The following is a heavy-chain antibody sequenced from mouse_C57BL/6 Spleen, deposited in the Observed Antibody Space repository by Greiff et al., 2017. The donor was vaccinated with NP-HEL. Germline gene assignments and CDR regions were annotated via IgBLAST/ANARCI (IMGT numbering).Heavy chain of an antibody. CDR3: ARSGLAYWYFDV. D-gene: IGHD3-3*01. V-gene: IGHV1-53*01. J-gene: IGHJ1*03. CDR1: GYTFTSYW. Sequence: QVQLKQPGTELVKPGASVKLSCKASGYTFTSYWMHWVKQRPGQGLEWIGNINPSNGGTNYNEKFKSKATLTVDKSSSTAYMQLSSLTSEDSAVYYCARSGLAYWYFDVWGTGTTVTVSS. CDR2: INPSNGGT.